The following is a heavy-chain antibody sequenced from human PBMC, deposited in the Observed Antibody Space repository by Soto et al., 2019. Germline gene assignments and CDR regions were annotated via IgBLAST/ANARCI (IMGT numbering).Heavy chain of an antibody. V-gene: IGHV4-31*03. CDR2: IYDSGST. J-gene: IGHJ5*02. CDR3: ARSGNYVGDNWFDP. CDR1: GGSINSGDYQ. Sequence: TLSLTCTVSGGSINSGDYQWNWIRQHPGKGLEWIGYIYDSGSTNYNPSLKSRVTISVDTSTNQFSLRLTSVTVADMAIYYCARSGNYVGDNWFDPWGQGTLVTVSS. D-gene: IGHD1-7*01.